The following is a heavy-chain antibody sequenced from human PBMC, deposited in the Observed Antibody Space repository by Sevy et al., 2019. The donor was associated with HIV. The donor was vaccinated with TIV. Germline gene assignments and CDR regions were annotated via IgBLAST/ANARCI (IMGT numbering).Heavy chain of an antibody. D-gene: IGHD3-16*01. J-gene: IGHJ4*02. CDR2: INWNGGDT. V-gene: IGHV3-20*04. Sequence: GGSLRLSCAASGFTLDNYGMTWVRQAPGKGLEWVSGINWNGGDTGYADSMKGRFTISRDNAKDSLYLQMNSLRAEDTALYYCARDWGNGLDYWGQGTLVTVSS. CDR3: ARDWGNGLDY. CDR1: GFTLDNYG.